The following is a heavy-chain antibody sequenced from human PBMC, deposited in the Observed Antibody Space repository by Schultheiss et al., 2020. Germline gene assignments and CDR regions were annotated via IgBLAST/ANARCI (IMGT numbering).Heavy chain of an antibody. V-gene: IGHV3-21*03. CDR2: ISSSSSYI. J-gene: IGHJ4*02. CDR3: ARGFDFWSDYPRELEY. CDR1: GFTFGLYG. D-gene: IGHD3-3*01. Sequence: GGSLRLSCVASGFTFGLYGMSWVRQAPGKGLEWVSSISSSSSYIYYADSLKGRFTISRDNAKSSLYLQMNSLRAEETAVYYCARGFDFWSDYPRELEYWSQGALVTVSS.